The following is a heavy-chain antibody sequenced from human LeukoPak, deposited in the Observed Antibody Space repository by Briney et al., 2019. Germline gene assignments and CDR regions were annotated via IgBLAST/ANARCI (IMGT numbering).Heavy chain of an antibody. CDR3: AREMATGSGAFDI. Sequence: SETLSLTCTVSGGSINSYYWSWIRQPPGKGLEWIGYIYYSGTTTYNPSLKSRVTISVDTSKNQFSLKLASVTAADTAVYYCAREMATGSGAFDIWGQGTMLTVSS. D-gene: IGHD5-24*01. V-gene: IGHV4-59*01. CDR2: IYYSGTT. CDR1: GGSINSYY. J-gene: IGHJ3*02.